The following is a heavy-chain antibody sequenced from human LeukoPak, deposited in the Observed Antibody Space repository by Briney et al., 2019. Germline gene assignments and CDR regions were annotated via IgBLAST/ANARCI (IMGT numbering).Heavy chain of an antibody. CDR3: ASPSYDILTGLHAFDI. CDR1: GYSFTNYW. D-gene: IGHD3-9*01. CDR2: IYPGDSDT. J-gene: IGHJ3*02. Sequence: ESLKISCKGSGYSFTNYWIGWVRQMPGKGLEWVGIIYPGDSDTRYSPSFQGQVTISADKSISTAYLQWSSLKASDTAMYYCASPSYDILTGLHAFDIWGQGTMVTVSS. V-gene: IGHV5-51*01.